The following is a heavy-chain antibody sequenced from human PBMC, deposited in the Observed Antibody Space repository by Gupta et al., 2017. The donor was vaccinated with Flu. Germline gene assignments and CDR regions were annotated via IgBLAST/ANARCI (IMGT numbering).Heavy chain of an antibody. J-gene: IGHJ5*02. D-gene: IGHD7-27*01. CDR3: ARTAPEVLGWFDP. Sequence: MSSYYWSWIRQPPGKELEWIGYIHYSGTTTYNPSLKSRVTISIDTSKDQFSLKLTSVIASDTAMYFCARTAPEVLGWFDPWGPGTLVTVSS. CDR2: IHYSGTT. CDR1: MSSYY. V-gene: IGHV4-59*01.